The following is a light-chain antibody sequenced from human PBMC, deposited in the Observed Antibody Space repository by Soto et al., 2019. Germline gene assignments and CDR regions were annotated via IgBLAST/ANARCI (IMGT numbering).Light chain of an antibody. V-gene: IGKV3-15*01. CDR3: QQYNNWPPWT. Sequence: EIVMTQSPATLSVSPGERATLSCRASQSVSSNLAWYQQKPGQAPRLLIYGASTRATGVPARFSGSGSGTEFTLTISSLQSEDFVVYYCQQYNNWPPWTFGQGTNV. CDR2: GAS. CDR1: QSVSSN. J-gene: IGKJ1*01.